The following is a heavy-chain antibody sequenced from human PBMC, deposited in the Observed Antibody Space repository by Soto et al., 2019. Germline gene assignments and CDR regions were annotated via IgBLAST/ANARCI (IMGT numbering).Heavy chain of an antibody. D-gene: IGHD2-2*01. V-gene: IGHV1-69*01. CDR3: ARDGICSSTSCLYNWFDP. Sequence: QVQLVQSGAEVKKPGSSVKVSCKASGGTFSSYAISWVRQAPGQGLEWMGGIIPIFGTANYAQKFQGRVTITADESTSTAYMELNSLCSDDTAVYCCARDGICSSTSCLYNWFDPWGQGTLVTGSS. CDR2: IIPIFGTA. J-gene: IGHJ5*02. CDR1: GGTFSSYA.